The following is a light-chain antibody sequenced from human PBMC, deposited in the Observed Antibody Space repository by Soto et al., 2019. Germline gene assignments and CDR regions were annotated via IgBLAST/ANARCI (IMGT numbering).Light chain of an antibody. CDR2: AAS. J-gene: IGKJ1*01. CDR1: QGISTY. CDR3: QHSTTWT. Sequence: DIQMTQSPSSLSASVGARAPITCRASQGISTYLNWYQQKPGKAPKLLIYAASSLQSGVPSRFSGSGSETDFTLTISSLQPEDFATYSCQHSTTWTFGQGTKVDNK. V-gene: IGKV1-39*01.